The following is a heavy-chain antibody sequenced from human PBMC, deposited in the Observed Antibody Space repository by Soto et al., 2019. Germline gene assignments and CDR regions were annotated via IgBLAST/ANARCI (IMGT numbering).Heavy chain of an antibody. CDR1: GFTFRSYW. D-gene: IGHD4-17*01. J-gene: IGHJ3*02. CDR2: INSDGSST. Sequence: GGSLRLSCAASGFTFRSYWMHWVRQAPGKGLVWVSRINSDGSSTSYADSVKGRFTISRDNAKNTLYLQMNSLRAGDTAVYYCAREIPTTIAPYGDSRDDAFDIWGQGTMVTVSS. V-gene: IGHV3-74*01. CDR3: AREIPTTIAPYGDSRDDAFDI.